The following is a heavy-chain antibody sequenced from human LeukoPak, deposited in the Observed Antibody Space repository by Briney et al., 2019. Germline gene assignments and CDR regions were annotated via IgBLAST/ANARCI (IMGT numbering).Heavy chain of an antibody. V-gene: IGHV1-18*01. J-gene: IGHJ4*02. D-gene: IGHD3-3*01. CDR1: GYTFTSYG. Sequence: ASVKVSCKASGYTFTSYGISWVRQAPGQGLEWMGWISAYNGNTNYAQKLQGRVTMTTDTSTSTAYMELRSLRSDDTAVYYCARNAYDFWSGLSYYFDYWGQGTLVTLSS. CDR3: ARNAYDFWSGLSYYFDY. CDR2: ISAYNGNT.